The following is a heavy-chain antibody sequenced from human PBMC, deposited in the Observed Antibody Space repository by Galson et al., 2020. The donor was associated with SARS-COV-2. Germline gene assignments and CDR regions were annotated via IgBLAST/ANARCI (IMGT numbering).Heavy chain of an antibody. CDR1: GFTFSNAW. CDR3: TTFIEWLRLGPGVRFDP. V-gene: IGHV3-15*01. Sequence: GGSLRLSCAASGFTFSNAWMSWVRQAPGKGLEWVGRIKSKTDGGTTDYAAPVKGRFTISRDDSKNTLYLQMNSLKTEDTAVYYCTTFIEWLRLGPGVRFDPWGQGTLVTVSS. J-gene: IGHJ5*02. CDR2: IKSKTDGGTT. D-gene: IGHD5-12*01.